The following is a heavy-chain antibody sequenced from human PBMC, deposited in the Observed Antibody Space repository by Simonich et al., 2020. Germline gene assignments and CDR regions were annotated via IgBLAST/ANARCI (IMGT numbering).Heavy chain of an antibody. CDR3: AREQARGGAFDI. CDR2: ISIIRSYK. CDR1: GFTFSSYS. V-gene: IGHV3-21*01. J-gene: IGHJ3*02. Sequence: EVQLVESGGGLVKPGGSLRLSCAASGFTFSSYSMNWVRQAPGNGLEWVSAISIIRSYKYYADSVKGRFTISRDNAKNSLYLQMNSRRAEDTAVYYCAREQARGGAFDIWGQGTMVTVSS. D-gene: IGHD3-16*01.